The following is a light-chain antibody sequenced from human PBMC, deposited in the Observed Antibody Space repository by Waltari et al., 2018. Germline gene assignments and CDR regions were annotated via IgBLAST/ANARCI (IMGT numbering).Light chain of an antibody. CDR3: QVWDNYADHVI. Sequence: SSVLTQPPSVSVAPGPTATITCGGNNLGSKSVHWYQQKPGQAPVLVLYDDDVRPSGLPELIAGSNSANTATLTINRVEVGDEAAYFCQVWDNYADHVIFGGGTKLTVL. V-gene: IGLV3-21*02. J-gene: IGLJ2*01. CDR2: DDD. CDR1: NLGSKS.